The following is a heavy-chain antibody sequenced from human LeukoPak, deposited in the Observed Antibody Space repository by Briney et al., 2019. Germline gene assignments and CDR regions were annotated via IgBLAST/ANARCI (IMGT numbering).Heavy chain of an antibody. CDR2: IYPGDSDT. CDR1: GYSFTSYW. V-gene: IGHV5-51*01. CDR3: ARVYDDSSGYYYGYNYYYYYMDV. Sequence: GESLKISCKGSGYSFTSYWIGWVRQMPGKGLEWMGIIYPGDSDTRYSPSFQGQVTISADKSISTAYLQWSSLKASDTAMYYCARVYDDSSGYYYGYNYYYYYMDVWGKGTTVTVSS. D-gene: IGHD3-22*01. J-gene: IGHJ6*03.